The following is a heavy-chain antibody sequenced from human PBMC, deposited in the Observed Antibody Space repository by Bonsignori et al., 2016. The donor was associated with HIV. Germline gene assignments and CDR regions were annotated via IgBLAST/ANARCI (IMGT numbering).Heavy chain of an antibody. V-gene: IGHV4-39*01. CDR3: GRRWAGTDYFDN. Sequence: QLRLQESGPGLVRPSETLSLTCIVSGDSISSNAYYWGWIRQTPEKGLEWIGTIYYTGSTNYNPSLKSRITISLDTSKNQFXLRLSSVTAADTAVYHCGRRWAGTDYFDNWGQGTLVTVSS. CDR1: GDSISSNAYY. CDR2: IYYTGST. D-gene: IGHD6-19*01. J-gene: IGHJ4*02.